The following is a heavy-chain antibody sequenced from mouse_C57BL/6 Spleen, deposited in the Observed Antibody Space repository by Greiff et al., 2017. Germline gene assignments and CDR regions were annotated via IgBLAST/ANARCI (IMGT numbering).Heavy chain of an antibody. Sequence: QVQLQQPGAELVKPGASVKLSCKASGYTFTSYWMHWVKQRPGQGLEWIGMIHPNSGSTNYNEQFKSKATLTVDKSSSTAYMQLSRLTAVDSSDYDGTRSYGYDGEFAYWGQGTLVTVSA. CDR1: GYTFTSYW. J-gene: IGHJ3*01. D-gene: IGHD2-2*01. CDR2: IHPNSGST. V-gene: IGHV1-64*01. CDR3: TRSYGYDGEFAY.